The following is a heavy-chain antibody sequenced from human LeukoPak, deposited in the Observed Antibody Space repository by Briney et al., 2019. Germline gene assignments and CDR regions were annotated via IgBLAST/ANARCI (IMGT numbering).Heavy chain of an antibody. CDR3: ARVSLLYGGNGLLDY. CDR1: GYTFTGYY. V-gene: IGHV1-2*02. CDR2: INPNSGGT. Sequence: GAPVKVSCKASGYTFTGYYMHWVRQAPGQGLEWMGWINPNSGGTNYAQKFQGRVTMTRDTSIGTAYMELSRLRSDDTAVYYCARVSLLYGGNGLLDYWGQGTLVTVSS. D-gene: IGHD4-23*01. J-gene: IGHJ4*02.